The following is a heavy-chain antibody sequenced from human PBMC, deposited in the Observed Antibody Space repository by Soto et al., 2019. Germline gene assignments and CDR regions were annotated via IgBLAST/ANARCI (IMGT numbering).Heavy chain of an antibody. CDR3: AKIPIMTTVTHYFDY. Sequence: EVQLLESGGGLAQPAGSLRLSCAASGFPFSNYAMSWVRQAPGKGLEWVSTINGGAGSTYYADSVKGRFTISRDDSKNTLYLQMNSLRAEDTAVYYCAKIPIMTTVTHYFDYWGQGTLVTVSS. CDR1: GFPFSNYA. D-gene: IGHD4-17*01. V-gene: IGHV3-23*01. J-gene: IGHJ4*02. CDR2: INGGAGST.